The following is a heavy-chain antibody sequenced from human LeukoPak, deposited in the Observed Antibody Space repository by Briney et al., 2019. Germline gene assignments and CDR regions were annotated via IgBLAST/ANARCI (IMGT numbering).Heavy chain of an antibody. J-gene: IGHJ3*02. CDR1: GGTFSSYA. V-gene: IGHV1-69*13. Sequence: GASVKVSCKASGGTFSSYAISRVRQAPGQGLEWMGGIIPIFGTASYAQKFQGRVTITADESTSTAYMELSSLRSEDTAVYYCARDLRKLCGGDCYGSPDAFDIWGQGTMVTVSS. CDR3: ARDLRKLCGGDCYGSPDAFDI. D-gene: IGHD2-21*02. CDR2: IIPIFGTA.